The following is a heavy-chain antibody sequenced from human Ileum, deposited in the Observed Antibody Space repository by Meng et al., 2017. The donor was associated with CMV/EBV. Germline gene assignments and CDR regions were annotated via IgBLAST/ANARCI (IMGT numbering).Heavy chain of an antibody. Sequence: QVQPPESGPDLSKPSHTLSLPGPVSGDSISSGHYYWSWIRQTPGKGLEWIGHIHDSGSTYYNPSLQSRVTISVDTSKNQFSLKLSSVTAADTAVYYCARVWGIAVRPLDYWGQGTLVTVSS. CDR3: ARVWGIAVRPLDY. V-gene: IGHV4-30-4*01. CDR2: IHDSGST. J-gene: IGHJ4*02. D-gene: IGHD6-6*01. CDR1: GDSISSGHYY.